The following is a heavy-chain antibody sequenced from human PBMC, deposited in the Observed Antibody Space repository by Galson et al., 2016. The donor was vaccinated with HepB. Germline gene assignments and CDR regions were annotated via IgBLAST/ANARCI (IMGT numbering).Heavy chain of an antibody. CDR2: IKQDGSEK. D-gene: IGHD3-22*01. CDR3: ATMFYYYGSGSDRVDAFDI. Sequence: SLRLSCAASGFIFSSYWMNWVRQAPGKGLEWVADIKQDGSEKYYVDSVEGRFTVSRDNAKNSLYLQMSSLRAEDTAVYYCATMFYYYGSGSDRVDAFDIWGQGTMVTVSS. CDR1: GFIFSSYW. V-gene: IGHV3-7*01. J-gene: IGHJ3*02.